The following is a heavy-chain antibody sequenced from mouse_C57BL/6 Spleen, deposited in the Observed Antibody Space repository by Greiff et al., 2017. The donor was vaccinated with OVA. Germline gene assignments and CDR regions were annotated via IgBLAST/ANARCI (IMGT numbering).Heavy chain of an antibody. D-gene: IGHD1-1*01. J-gene: IGHJ4*01. V-gene: IGHV2-2*01. CDR3: ARLGDYGSSSYAMDY. CDR2: IWSGGST. Sequence: QVQLQQSGPGLVQPSQSLSITCTVSGFSLTSYGVHWVRQSPGKGLEWLGVIWSGGSTDYNAAFLSRLSISKDNSKSQVFFKMNSLQADDTAIYYCARLGDYGSSSYAMDYWGQGTSVTVSS. CDR1: GFSLTSYG.